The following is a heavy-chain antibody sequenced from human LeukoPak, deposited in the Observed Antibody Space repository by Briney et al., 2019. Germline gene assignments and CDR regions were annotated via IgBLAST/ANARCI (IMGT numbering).Heavy chain of an antibody. J-gene: IGHJ5*02. D-gene: IGHD3/OR15-3a*01. CDR1: GYSIISDNY. CDR3: ARATKGLLRLTSYNWFDP. V-gene: IGHV4-38-2*02. Sequence: SETLSLTCTVSGYSIISDNYWGWVLQPPGKELEWIVSIYHTGTTYYNPSLRSRVTISVDTFNNQFSLKLISMNVADTAVYYCARATKGLLRLTSYNWFDPWSQGTLVTVSS. CDR2: IYHTGTT.